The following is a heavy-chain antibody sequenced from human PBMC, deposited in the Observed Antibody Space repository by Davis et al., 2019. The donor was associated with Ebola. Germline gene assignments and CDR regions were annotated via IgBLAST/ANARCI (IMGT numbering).Heavy chain of an antibody. V-gene: IGHV4-39*07. CDR3: ARDSIGFWSGSAFDI. CDR1: CGSISSNNYY. Sequence: MPSETLSLTCTVSCGSISSNNYYWGWIRQPPGKGLEWIGSIYYRGTTYYTPSLKSRVTISVDTSKNQFSLKLSSVTAADTAVYYCARDSIGFWSGSAFDIWGQGTMVTVSS. J-gene: IGHJ3*02. CDR2: IYYRGTT. D-gene: IGHD3-3*01.